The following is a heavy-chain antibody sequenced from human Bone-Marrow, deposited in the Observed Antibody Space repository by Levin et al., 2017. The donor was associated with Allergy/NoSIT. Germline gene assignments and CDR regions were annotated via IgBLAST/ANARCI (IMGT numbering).Heavy chain of an antibody. CDR2: ITGSGGSA. V-gene: IGHV3-23*01. J-gene: IGHJ4*02. CDR3: AKGDSSSLYYFDY. Sequence: GESLKISCAASGFTFSGYAMSWVRQAPGKGLEWVSGITGSGGSAYHAESVKGRFTISRDNSKNTLYLQMNSLRAEDTAVYYCAKGDSSSLYYFDYWGQGTLVTVSS. CDR1: GFTFSGYA. D-gene: IGHD6-6*01.